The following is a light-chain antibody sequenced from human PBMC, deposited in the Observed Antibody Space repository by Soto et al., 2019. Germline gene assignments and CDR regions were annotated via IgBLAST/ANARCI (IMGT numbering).Light chain of an antibody. V-gene: IGKV3-20*01. Sequence: EIVLTQSPGTLSLSPGERATLSCRASQSVSSNYLAWYQQKSGQAPRLLIYGASSRATGIPDRFSGSGSGTDFTLTISRLEPEDFAVYYCQQYGGSPRTFCQGTKVDIK. CDR2: GAS. J-gene: IGKJ1*01. CDR3: QQYGGSPRT. CDR1: QSVSSNY.